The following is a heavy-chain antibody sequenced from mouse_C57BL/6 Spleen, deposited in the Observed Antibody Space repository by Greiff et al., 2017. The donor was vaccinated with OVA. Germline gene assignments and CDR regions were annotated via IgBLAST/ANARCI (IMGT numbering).Heavy chain of an antibody. CDR2: IWWDDDK. CDR3: ARINDRYLLNFDY. CDR1: GFSLSTFGMG. Sequence: QVTLKVSGPGILQPSQTLSLTCSFSGFSLSTFGMGVGWIRQPSGKGLEWLAHIWWDDDKYYNPALKSRLTISKDTSKNQVFLKLANVDTADTATYYCARINDRYLLNFDYWGQGTTLTVSS. V-gene: IGHV8-8*01. J-gene: IGHJ2*01. D-gene: IGHD5-5*01.